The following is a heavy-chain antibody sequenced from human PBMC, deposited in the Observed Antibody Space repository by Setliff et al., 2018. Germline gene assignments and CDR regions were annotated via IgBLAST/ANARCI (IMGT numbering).Heavy chain of an antibody. D-gene: IGHD5-12*01. J-gene: IGHJ4*02. Sequence: ASETLSLTCTVSGYSITSGYYWGWIRQSPGKGLEWLGSLFHTGTPYYNPSLQSRLTMSVDTSNNQFSLKLNSVTADDAAAYYCARHLWGRWMATSSDYFDYWGQGSLVTVSS. CDR2: LFHTGTP. CDR1: GYSITSGYY. CDR3: ARHLWGRWMATSSDYFDY. V-gene: IGHV4-38-2*02.